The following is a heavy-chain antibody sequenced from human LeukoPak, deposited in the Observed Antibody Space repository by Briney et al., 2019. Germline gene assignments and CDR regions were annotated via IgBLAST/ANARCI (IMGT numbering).Heavy chain of an antibody. D-gene: IGHD3-22*01. V-gene: IGHV4-59*01. Sequence: PSETLSLTCTVSGGSISSYYWSWIRQPPGKGLEWIGYIYYSGSTNYNPSLKSRVTISVDTSKNQFSLKLSSVTAADTAVYYCARVRGNYDSSGYYYYYYYMDVWGKGTTVTVSS. CDR3: ARVRGNYDSSGYYYYYYYMDV. CDR1: GGSISSYY. CDR2: IYYSGST. J-gene: IGHJ6*03.